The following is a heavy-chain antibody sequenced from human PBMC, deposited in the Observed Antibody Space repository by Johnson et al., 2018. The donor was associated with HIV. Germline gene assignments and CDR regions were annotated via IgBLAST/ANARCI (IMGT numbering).Heavy chain of an antibody. Sequence: VQLVESGGGVVQPGRSLRLSCAASGFTFSSYGMHWVRQAPGKGLEWVSGINWNGGSTDYADSVKGRFTISRDNSKNTLYLQMNSLRAEDTAVYYCARDRGSSSGASYIFDIWCQGTMVTVSS. CDR2: INWNGGST. CDR3: ARDRGSSSGASYIFDI. J-gene: IGHJ3*02. CDR1: GFTFSSYG. D-gene: IGHD6-6*01. V-gene: IGHV3-NL1*01.